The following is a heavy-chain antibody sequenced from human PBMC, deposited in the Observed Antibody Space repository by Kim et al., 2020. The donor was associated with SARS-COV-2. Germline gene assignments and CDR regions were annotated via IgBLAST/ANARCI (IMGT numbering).Heavy chain of an antibody. D-gene: IGHD3-9*01. Sequence: SETLSLTCTVSGGSVSSGSYYWSWIRQPPGKGLEWIGYIYYSGSTNYNPSLKSRVTISVDTSKNQFSLKLSSVTAADTAVYYCARESLDYDILTGYYPNWFDPWGQGTLVTVSS. CDR3: ARESLDYDILTGYYPNWFDP. CDR2: IYYSGST. V-gene: IGHV4-61*01. J-gene: IGHJ5*02. CDR1: GGSVSSGSYY.